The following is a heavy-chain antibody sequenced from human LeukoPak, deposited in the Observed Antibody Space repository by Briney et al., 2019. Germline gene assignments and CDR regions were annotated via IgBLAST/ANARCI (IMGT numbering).Heavy chain of an antibody. J-gene: IGHJ4*02. CDR1: GYTFTNYY. CDR3: ASDHPDRYFDY. D-gene: IGHD1-14*01. CDR2: INPSGDST. V-gene: IGHV1-46*01. Sequence: ASVKLSCKAPGYTFTNYYFHWVRQAPGQGLEWMGIINPSGDSTIYAQKFQGRVTMTRDTSTSTVHMELSSLRSEDTAVYYCASDHPDRYFDYWGQGTLVTVSS.